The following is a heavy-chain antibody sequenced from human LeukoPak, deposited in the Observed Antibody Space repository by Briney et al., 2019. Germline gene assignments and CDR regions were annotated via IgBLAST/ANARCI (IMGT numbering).Heavy chain of an antibody. D-gene: IGHD1-14*01. CDR1: GFTFSSYA. CDR3: AKGPPNNSQGYLDY. V-gene: IGHV3-23*01. CDR2: ISRSGVHT. Sequence: PGGSLRLSCAASGFTFSSYAMSWVRQAPGKGLEWVSAISRSGVHTYYADSVKGRFTISRDNSKNTLYLQMNSLRAEDTAVYSCAKGPPNNSQGYLDYWGQGTLVTVSS. J-gene: IGHJ4*02.